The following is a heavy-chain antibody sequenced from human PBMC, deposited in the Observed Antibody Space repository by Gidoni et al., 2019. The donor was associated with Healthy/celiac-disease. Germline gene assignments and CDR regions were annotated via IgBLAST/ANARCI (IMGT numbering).Heavy chain of an antibody. CDR3: ARQPRYYDSSGYYSLDY. J-gene: IGHJ4*02. Sequence: QLQLQESGPGLVKPSETLSLTCTVPGGSTSSSSYYWGWIRQPPGKGLEWIGSIYYSGSTYYNPSLKSRVTISVDTSKNQFSLKLSSVTAADTAVYYCARQPRYYDSSGYYSLDYWGQGTLVTVSS. V-gene: IGHV4-39*01. CDR2: IYYSGST. D-gene: IGHD3-22*01. CDR1: GGSTSSSSYY.